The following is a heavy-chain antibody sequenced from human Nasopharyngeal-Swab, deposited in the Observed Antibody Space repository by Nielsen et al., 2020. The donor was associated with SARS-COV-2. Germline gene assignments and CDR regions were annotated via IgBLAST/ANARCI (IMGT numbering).Heavy chain of an antibody. CDR2: IYPADSDS. J-gene: IGHJ4*02. CDR1: GYIFTSYW. D-gene: IGHD1-26*01. V-gene: IGHV5-51*01. Sequence: GGSLRLSCKGSGYIFTSYWIGWVRQMPGKGLEWMGIIYPADSDSRYSLSFQGQVSISVDKSISTAYLQWNTLKASDTAIYYCVRRAFRASYFYFDYWGPGTLVTVSS. CDR3: VRRAFRASYFYFDY.